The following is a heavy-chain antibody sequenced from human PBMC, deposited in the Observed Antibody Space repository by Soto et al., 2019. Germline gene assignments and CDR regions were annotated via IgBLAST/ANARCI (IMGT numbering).Heavy chain of an antibody. CDR1: GFTFGDYA. J-gene: IGHJ6*02. V-gene: IGHV3-49*04. CDR3: TRVGIMGCSGGSCYSSYYYGMDV. Sequence: PGGSLRLSCTASGFTFGDYAMSWVRQAPGKGLEWVGFIRSKAYGGTTEYAASVKGRFTISRDDPKSIAYLQMNSLKTEDTAVYYCTRVGIMGCSGGSCYSSYYYGMDVWGQGTTVTVS. D-gene: IGHD2-15*01. CDR2: IRSKAYGGTT.